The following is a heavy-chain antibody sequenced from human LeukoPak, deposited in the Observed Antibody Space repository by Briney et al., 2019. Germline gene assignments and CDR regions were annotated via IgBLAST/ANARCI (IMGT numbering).Heavy chain of an antibody. CDR1: GYTFTSYD. CDR3: ARSPYYYDSSGYAVDY. CDR2: MNPNSGNT. J-gene: IGHJ4*02. Sequence: ASVKVSCKASGYTFTSYDINWVRQATGQGLEWMGWMNPNSGNTGYAQKFQGRVTITRNTSISTAYMELSSLRSEDTAVYYCARSPYYYDSSGYAVDYWGQGTLVTVSS. V-gene: IGHV1-8*03. D-gene: IGHD3-22*01.